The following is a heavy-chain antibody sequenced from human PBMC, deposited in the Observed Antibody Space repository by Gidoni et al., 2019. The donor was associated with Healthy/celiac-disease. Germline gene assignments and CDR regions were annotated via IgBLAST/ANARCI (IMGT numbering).Heavy chain of an antibody. CDR2: IYYSGST. CDR3: ARAVDSSGYYFALGAFDI. Sequence: QLQLQESGPGLVKPSETLSLTCTVSGGSISSSSYYWGWIRQPPGKGLEWIGSIYYSGSTYYNPSLKSRVTISVDTSKNQFSLKLSSVTAADTAVYYCARAVDSSGYYFALGAFDIWGQGTMVTVSS. V-gene: IGHV4-39*07. D-gene: IGHD3-22*01. CDR1: GGSISSSSYY. J-gene: IGHJ3*02.